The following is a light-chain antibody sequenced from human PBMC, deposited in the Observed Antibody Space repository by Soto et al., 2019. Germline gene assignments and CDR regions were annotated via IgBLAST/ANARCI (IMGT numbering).Light chain of an antibody. CDR1: QTISSY. J-gene: IGKJ2*01. Sequence: DIQMTQSPSSLSASVGDRVTITCRASQTISSYLNWYQQKPGKAPKLLIYAASILQNGVPSRFSGSGSGTDFTLTISSRQPEDFASYYCQQSHSIPYTFGQGTKLEIK. CDR2: AAS. V-gene: IGKV1-39*01. CDR3: QQSHSIPYT.